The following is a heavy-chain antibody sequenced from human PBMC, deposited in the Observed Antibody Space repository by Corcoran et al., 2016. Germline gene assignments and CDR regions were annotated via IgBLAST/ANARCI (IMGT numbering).Heavy chain of an antibody. CDR2: IYYSGST. J-gene: IGHJ3*01. Sequence: QLQLQESGPGQVKPSETLSLTCTVSGGSIRSSSYYWGWIRQPPGKGLEWIGSIYYSGSTYYNPSLKSRVSISIDKSNNQFSLKLSYVTAADTAVYYCARLLYDFWNAYSTFDFWGQGTMVTVSS. V-gene: IGHV4-39*07. CDR1: GGSIRSSSYY. CDR3: ARLLYDFWNAYSTFDF. D-gene: IGHD3-3*01.